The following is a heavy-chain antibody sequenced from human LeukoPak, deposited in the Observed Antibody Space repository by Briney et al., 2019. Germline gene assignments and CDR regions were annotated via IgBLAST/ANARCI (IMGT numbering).Heavy chain of an antibody. CDR1: GYTFTSYA. CDR3: ARDLRQPPAYYFDSSGYYGY. CDR2: INTNTGNP. J-gene: IGHJ4*02. V-gene: IGHV7-4-1*02. Sequence: GASVKVSCKASGYTFTSYAMNWVRQAPGQGLEWMGWINTNTGNPTYAQGFTGRFVFSLDTSVSTAYLQISSLKAEDTAVYYCARDLRQPPAYYFDSSGYYGYWGQGTLVTVSS. D-gene: IGHD3-22*01.